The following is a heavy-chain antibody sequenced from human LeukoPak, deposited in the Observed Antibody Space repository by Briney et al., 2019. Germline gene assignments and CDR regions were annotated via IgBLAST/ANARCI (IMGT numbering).Heavy chain of an antibody. V-gene: IGHV3-53*01. D-gene: IGHD5-18*01. CDR1: GFTFSSNY. CDR2: IYSGGST. CDR3: ARGYSYGLFPYAFDI. J-gene: IGHJ3*02. Sequence: PGGSLRLSCAASGFTFSSNYMSWVRQAPGKGLEWVSVIYSGGSTYYSDSVKGRFTISRNNSKNTLYNQINSLRTDDTAVYYCARGYSYGLFPYAFDIWGQGTMVTVSS.